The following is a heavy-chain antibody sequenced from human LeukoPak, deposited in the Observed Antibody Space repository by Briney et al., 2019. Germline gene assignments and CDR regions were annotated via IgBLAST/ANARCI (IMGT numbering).Heavy chain of an antibody. CDR2: LYSGADT. V-gene: IGHV3-53*01. CDR1: GFTVATNY. CDR3: ARIGDHFHRYLDL. J-gene: IGHJ2*01. D-gene: IGHD3-3*02. Sequence: GGYVTLSCTASGFTVATNYMNWVRQPPGKGLEWVSILYSGADTYYADSVKGRFVVSRDSSKNMLFLHMNALRPEDTAVYYCARIGDHFHRYLDLWGRGNLVPVSS.